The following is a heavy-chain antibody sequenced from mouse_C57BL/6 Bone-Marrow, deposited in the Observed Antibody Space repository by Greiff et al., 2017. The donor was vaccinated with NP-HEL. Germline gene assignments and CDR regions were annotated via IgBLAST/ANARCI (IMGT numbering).Heavy chain of an antibody. CDR3: ARVEIYYGNYGRFAY. J-gene: IGHJ3*01. CDR2: IDPSDSYT. V-gene: IGHV1-50*01. D-gene: IGHD2-1*01. Sequence: VQLQQPGAELVKPGASVKLSCKASGYTFTSYWMQWVKQRPGQGLEWIGEIDPSDSYTNYNQKFKGKATLTVDTSSSTAYMQLSSLTSEDSAVYYCARVEIYYGNYGRFAYWGQGTLVTVSA. CDR1: GYTFTSYW.